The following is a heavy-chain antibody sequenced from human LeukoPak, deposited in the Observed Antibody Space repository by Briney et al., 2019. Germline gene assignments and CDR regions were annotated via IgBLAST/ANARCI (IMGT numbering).Heavy chain of an antibody. D-gene: IGHD2-2*01. V-gene: IGHV3-11*01. J-gene: IGHJ6*03. CDR2: ISSSASSI. CDR3: ARGPIIDIVVIPAAADYYHMDV. CDR1: GFTFSDHH. Sequence: GGSLRLSCAASGFTFSDHHMSWIRQAPGKGLEWVSYISSSASSIYYADSVKGRSSISRDNAKKSLYLQMNSLRAEDTAVYYCARGPIIDIVVIPAAADYYHMDVWGKGTTVTVSS.